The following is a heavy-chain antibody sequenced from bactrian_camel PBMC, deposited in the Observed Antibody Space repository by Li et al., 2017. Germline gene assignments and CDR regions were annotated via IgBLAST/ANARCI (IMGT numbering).Heavy chain of an antibody. CDR3: VALAWGFNC. Sequence: HVQLVESGGGSVPTGGSLVLTCVISRADRMGWFRQAPGKEREGVAVIYVDSGNSYYRDSVKGRFTISRDNAKNTMYLQLNSLKSEDTAQYYCVALAWGFNCWGQGTQVTVS. CDR1: ISRADR. V-gene: IGHV3S54*01. CDR2: IYVDSGNS. D-gene: IGHD8*01. J-gene: IGHJ4*01.